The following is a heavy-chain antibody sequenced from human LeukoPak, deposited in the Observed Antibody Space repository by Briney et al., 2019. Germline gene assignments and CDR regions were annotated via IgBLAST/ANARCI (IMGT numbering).Heavy chain of an antibody. D-gene: IGHD6-6*01. CDR3: ARGAYSSSAWFDP. J-gene: IGHJ5*02. CDR1: GYTFTGYY. V-gene: IGHV1-2*02. CDR2: INPNSGGT. Sequence: ASVKVSCKASGYTFTGYYMHWVRQAPGQGLEWMGWINPNSGGTNYAQKSQGRVTMTRDTSISTAYMELSRLRSDDTAVYYCARGAYSSSAWFDPWGQGTLVTVSS.